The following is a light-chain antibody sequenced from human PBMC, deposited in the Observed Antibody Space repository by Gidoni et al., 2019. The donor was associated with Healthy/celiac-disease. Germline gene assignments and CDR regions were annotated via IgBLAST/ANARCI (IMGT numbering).Light chain of an antibody. V-gene: IGKV3-20*01. J-gene: IGKJ2*01. CDR2: GAS. CDR3: QQYTSIPHT. Sequence: EIVLTQSPGTLSLSPGESATLSCRASQSVSSSYLAWYQQKPGQAPRLLIYGASTRATGIPDRFSGSGSGTDFTLTITRLEPEDFAVYSCQQYTSIPHTFGQGTKVEV. CDR1: QSVSSSY.